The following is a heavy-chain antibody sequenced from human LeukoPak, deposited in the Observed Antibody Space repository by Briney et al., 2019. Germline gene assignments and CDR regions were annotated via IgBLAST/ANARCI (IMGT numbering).Heavy chain of an antibody. V-gene: IGHV1-24*01. D-gene: IGHD2-15*01. CDR2: FDPEDGET. Sequence: GASVKVSCKVSGYTLTELSMHWVRQAPGKGLEWMGGFDPEDGETIYAQKFQGRVTMTEDTSTDTAYMELSSLRSEDTAVYYCATPVNPYCSGGSCYSPSDYWGQGTLVTVSS. J-gene: IGHJ4*02. CDR1: GYTLTELS. CDR3: ATPVNPYCSGGSCYSPSDY.